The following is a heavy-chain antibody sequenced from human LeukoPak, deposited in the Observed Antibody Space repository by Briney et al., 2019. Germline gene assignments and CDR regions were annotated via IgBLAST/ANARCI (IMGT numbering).Heavy chain of an antibody. V-gene: IGHV1-24*01. D-gene: IGHD6-13*01. Sequence: ASVKVSCKVSGYTLTELSMHWVRQAPGKGLEWMGGFDPEDGETIYAQKFQGRVTMTEDTSTDTAYMELSSLRSEDTAVYYCAREATDSSSWYTVADYYYYMDVWGKGTTVTVSS. CDR3: AREATDSSSWYTVADYYYYMDV. CDR1: GYTLTELS. CDR2: FDPEDGET. J-gene: IGHJ6*03.